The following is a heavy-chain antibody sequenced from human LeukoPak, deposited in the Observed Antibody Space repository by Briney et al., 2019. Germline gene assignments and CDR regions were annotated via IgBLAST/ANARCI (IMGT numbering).Heavy chain of an antibody. V-gene: IGHV4-4*02. D-gene: IGHD6-19*01. J-gene: IGHJ3*01. CDR2: IHHSGST. CDR3: ARGPRRPYSSGWPLDAFDV. Sequence: SETLSLTCAVSGDSIISNNWWSWVRQPPGKGLEWIGQIHHSGSTNYNPSLKSRVTISVDKSKNQFSLNLNSVTAADTAVYYCARGPRRPYSSGWPLDAFDVWGQGTMVTVSS. CDR1: GDSIISNNW.